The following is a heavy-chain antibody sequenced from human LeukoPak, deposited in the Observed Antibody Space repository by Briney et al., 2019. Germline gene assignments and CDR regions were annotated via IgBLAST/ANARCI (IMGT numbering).Heavy chain of an antibody. CDR1: GFSLSTSGVG. Sequence: SGPTLVNPTQTLTLTCTFSGFSLSTSGVGVGWIRQPPGKALEWLALIYWDDDERYSPSLKSRLTITRGTSKNQVVLTMTNMGPVDTATYYCAHGGGFGVDYWGQGTLVTVSS. CDR2: IYWDDDE. V-gene: IGHV2-5*02. D-gene: IGHD3-10*01. J-gene: IGHJ4*02. CDR3: AHGGGFGVDY.